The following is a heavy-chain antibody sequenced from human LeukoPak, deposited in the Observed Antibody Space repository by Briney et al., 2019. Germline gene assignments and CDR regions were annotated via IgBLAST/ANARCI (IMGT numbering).Heavy chain of an antibody. CDR1: GGTFSSYA. V-gene: IGHV1-69*13. CDR3: ARVGNGGYSYGNYYYYGMDV. Sequence: SVKVSCKAAGGTFSSYAISWVRQAPGQGLEWMGGIIPIFGTANYAQKFQGRVTITADESTSTAYMELSSLRSEDTAVYYCARVGNGGYSYGNYYYYGMDVWGQGTTVTVSS. J-gene: IGHJ6*02. CDR2: IIPIFGTA. D-gene: IGHD5-18*01.